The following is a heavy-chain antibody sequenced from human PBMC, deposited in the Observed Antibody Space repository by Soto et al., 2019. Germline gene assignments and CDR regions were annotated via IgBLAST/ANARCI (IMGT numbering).Heavy chain of an antibody. CDR1: GYTFTSYA. Sequence: QVPLVQSGAEVKKPGASVKVSCKASGYTFTSYAMHWVRQAPGQRLEWMGWINAGNGNTKYSQKFQGRVTITRDTSASTAYMELSSLRSEDTAVYYCARGDFNWNYRNWFDPWGQGTLVTVSS. J-gene: IGHJ5*02. V-gene: IGHV1-3*01. D-gene: IGHD1-7*01. CDR2: INAGNGNT. CDR3: ARGDFNWNYRNWFDP.